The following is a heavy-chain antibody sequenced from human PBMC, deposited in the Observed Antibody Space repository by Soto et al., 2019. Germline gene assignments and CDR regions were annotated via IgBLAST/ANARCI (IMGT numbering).Heavy chain of an antibody. CDR1: GFTFSSYG. V-gene: IGHV3-33*01. CDR2: IWYDGSNK. J-gene: IGHJ4*02. D-gene: IGHD3-10*01. Sequence: GGSLRLSCAASGFTFSSYGMHGVRQAPGKGLEWVAVIWYDGSNKYYADSVKGRFTISRDNSKNTLYLQMNSLRAEDTAVYYCARDDVLLWFGELSGIDYWGQGTLVTVSS. CDR3: ARDDVLLWFGELSGIDY.